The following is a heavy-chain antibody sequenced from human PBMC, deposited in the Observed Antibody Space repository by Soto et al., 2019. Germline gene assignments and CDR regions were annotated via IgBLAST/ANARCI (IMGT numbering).Heavy chain of an antibody. D-gene: IGHD6-19*01. Sequence: QVRLHQWGAGLLKPSETLSLTCGVYGGSLRGYYWSWIRQSPGKGLEWIGEIKESGTTNYNSSLQSRVTISVGTPKNQFSLNLTSVTAADTAVYYCARGGFSSAWYRFWGKGSLVTVSS. J-gene: IGHJ4*02. CDR1: GGSLRGYY. V-gene: IGHV4-34*01. CDR3: ARGGFSSAWYRF. CDR2: IKESGTT.